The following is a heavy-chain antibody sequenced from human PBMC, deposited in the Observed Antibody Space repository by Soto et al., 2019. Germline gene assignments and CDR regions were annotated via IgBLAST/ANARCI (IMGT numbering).Heavy chain of an antibody. J-gene: IGHJ6*02. D-gene: IGHD3-3*02. V-gene: IGHV4-34*02. CDR1: GGSFSGYY. CDR3: AGDRQFYHFWSGYQNEGPDRMDV. CDR2: INLSGGT. Sequence: QVQLQQWGAGLLKPSETLSLTCAVYGGSFSGYYWTWIRQAPGKGLEWIGEINLSGGTNYNSSLKRRVTISVDTSKTQFSLIVYSVTAADTAVYYCAGDRQFYHFWSGYQNEGPDRMDVWGQGTTVIVSS.